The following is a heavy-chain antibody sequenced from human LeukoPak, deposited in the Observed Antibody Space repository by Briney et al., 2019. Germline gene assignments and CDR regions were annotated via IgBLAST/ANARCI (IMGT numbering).Heavy chain of an antibody. CDR1: GFTFSSYS. Sequence: GGSLRLSCAASGFTFSSYSMNWVRQAPGKGLEWVSYISSSSSTIYYADSVKGRFTISRDNAKNSLYLQMNSLRAEDTAVYYCARRGGYDILTGYKNWFDPWGQGTLVTVSS. CDR2: ISSSSSTI. CDR3: ARRGGYDILTGYKNWFDP. V-gene: IGHV3-48*01. J-gene: IGHJ5*02. D-gene: IGHD3-9*01.